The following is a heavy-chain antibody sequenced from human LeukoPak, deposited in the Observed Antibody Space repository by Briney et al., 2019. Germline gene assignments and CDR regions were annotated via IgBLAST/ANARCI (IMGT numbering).Heavy chain of an antibody. CDR2: IYYSGST. D-gene: IGHD3-16*01. J-gene: IGHJ4*02. Sequence: SETLSLTCTVSGGSISSSSYYWGWIRQPPGKGLEWIGSIYYSGSTYYNPSLKSRVTISVDTSKNQFSLKLSSVTAADTAVYYCARQGGERVLLTTFDYWGQGTLVTVSS. CDR1: GGSISSSSYY. CDR3: ARQGGERVLLTTFDY. V-gene: IGHV4-39*01.